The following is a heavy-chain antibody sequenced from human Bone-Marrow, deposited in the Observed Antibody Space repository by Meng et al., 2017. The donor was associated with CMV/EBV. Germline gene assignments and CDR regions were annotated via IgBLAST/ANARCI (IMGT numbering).Heavy chain of an antibody. CDR2: ISFDGSNI. Sequence: GGSLRLSCAASGFTFSDSGMHWVRQAPGKGLEWVSVISFDGSNIHYADSVKGRFTISRDNSKKTLYLQMNSLRGEDTAVYYCARGYSSSSRFLFNYWGQGTLVTVSS. V-gene: IGHV3-30*03. CDR1: GFTFSDSG. CDR3: ARGYSSSSRFLFNY. D-gene: IGHD6-6*01. J-gene: IGHJ4*02.